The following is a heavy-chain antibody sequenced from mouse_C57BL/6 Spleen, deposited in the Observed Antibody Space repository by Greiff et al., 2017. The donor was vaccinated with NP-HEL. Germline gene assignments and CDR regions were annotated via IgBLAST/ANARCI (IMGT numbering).Heavy chain of an antibody. D-gene: IGHD1-1*01. Sequence: EVKLQESGPGLVKPSQSLSLTCSVTGYSITSGYYWNWIRQFPGNKLEWMGYISYDGSNNYNPSLKNRISITRDTSKNQFFLKLNSVTTEDTATYYCARDGGTYAMDYWGQGTSVTVSS. CDR2: ISYDGSN. CDR1: GYSITSGYY. CDR3: ARDGGTYAMDY. V-gene: IGHV3-6*01. J-gene: IGHJ4*01.